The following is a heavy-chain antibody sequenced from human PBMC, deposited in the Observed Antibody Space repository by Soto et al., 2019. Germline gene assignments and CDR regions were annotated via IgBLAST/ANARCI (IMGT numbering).Heavy chain of an antibody. J-gene: IGHJ2*01. CDR1: GFTFSGYD. D-gene: IGHD3-9*01. Sequence: GGSLRLSCEASGFTFSGYDMHWVRQDAGERLEWVSAMATRGKTYYAGAVKGRFTISRENAKNSLYLQINNVRAGDTAVYYCAREYVDWGYWYFDLWGRGTLVTVSS. CDR2: MATRGKT. CDR3: AREYVDWGYWYFDL. V-gene: IGHV3-13*01.